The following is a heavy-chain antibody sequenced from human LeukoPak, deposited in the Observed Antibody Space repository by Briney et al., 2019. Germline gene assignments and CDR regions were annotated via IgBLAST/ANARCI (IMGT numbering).Heavy chain of an antibody. D-gene: IGHD3-10*01. CDR3: ARVFGSGANQEEGYDY. Sequence: GRSLRLSCAASGFTFSSYGMHWVRQAPGKGLEWVAVIWYDGSNKYYADSVKGRFTISRDNSKNTLYLQMNSLRAEDTAVYYCARVFGSGANQEEGYDYWGQGTLVTVSS. CDR1: GFTFSSYG. J-gene: IGHJ4*02. CDR2: IWYDGSNK. V-gene: IGHV3-33*01.